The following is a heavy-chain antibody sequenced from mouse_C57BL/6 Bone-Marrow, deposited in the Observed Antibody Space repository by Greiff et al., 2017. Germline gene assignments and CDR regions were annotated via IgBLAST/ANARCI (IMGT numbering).Heavy chain of an antibody. CDR1: GFTFSSYA. CDR2: ISDGGSYT. V-gene: IGHV5-4*01. Sequence: EVKLVESGGGLVKPGGSLKLSCAASGFTFSSYAMSWVRQTPEKRLEWVATISDGGSYTYYPDNVKGRFTISRDNAKNNLYLQMSHLKSEDTAMYYCARESYYGNSYYFDYWGQGTTLTVSS. D-gene: IGHD2-1*01. J-gene: IGHJ2*01. CDR3: ARESYYGNSYYFDY.